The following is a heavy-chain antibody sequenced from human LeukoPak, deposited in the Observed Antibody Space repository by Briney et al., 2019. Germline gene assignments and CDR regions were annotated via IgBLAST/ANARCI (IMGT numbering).Heavy chain of an antibody. CDR2: IHTIET. Sequence: SETLSLTCTISGGSISGYFGTWIRQASGKGLEWIGYIHTIETKYNPSLQSRVSMSIDTSKNQFSLNLRSVTAANTAVYYCARGLRDEERYYKYYYMDVWGKGTTVTVSS. CDR1: GGSISGYF. J-gene: IGHJ6*03. D-gene: IGHD3-22*01. V-gene: IGHV4-4*09. CDR3: ARGLRDEERYYKYYYMDV.